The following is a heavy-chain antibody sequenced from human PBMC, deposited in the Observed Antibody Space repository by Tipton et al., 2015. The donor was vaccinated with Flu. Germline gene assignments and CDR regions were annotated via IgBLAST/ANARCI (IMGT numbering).Heavy chain of an antibody. D-gene: IGHD2-21*01. CDR2: INPDSGDT. V-gene: IGHV1-2*02. J-gene: IGHJ2*01. CDR1: EYTFTGYY. Sequence: QVQLVQSGAEEKKPGASVKISCKASEYTFTGYYMHWVRQAPGQGLEWMGWINPDSGDTEYAQKFQGRVTMTRDTSLNADYMELSGLRSDDTAIYYCARIAATYLGASWYYDLWGRGTLVTVSS. CDR3: ARIAATYLGASWYYDL.